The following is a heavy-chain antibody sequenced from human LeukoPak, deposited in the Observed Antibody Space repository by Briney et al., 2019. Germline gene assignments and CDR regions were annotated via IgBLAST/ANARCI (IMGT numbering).Heavy chain of an antibody. J-gene: IGHJ3*02. CDR3: VRSEITTAGNDAFDI. CDR2: INPSGGST. CDR1: GYMFTNYY. D-gene: IGHD4-23*01. V-gene: IGHV1-46*01. Sequence: ASVKVSCKASGYMFTNYYIHWVRQAPGQGPEWMGMINPSGGSTDCTQKFQGRLTMTRDTSTSTVYMELSGLRSEDTAVYYCVRSEITTAGNDAFDIWGQGTMVTVSS.